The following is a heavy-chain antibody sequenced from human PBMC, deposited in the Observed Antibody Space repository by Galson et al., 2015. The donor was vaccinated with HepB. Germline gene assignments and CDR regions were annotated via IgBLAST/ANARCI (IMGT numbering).Heavy chain of an antibody. CDR3: ARLGDYYYDTSGYHKAFDY. V-gene: IGHV3-21*01. Sequence: SLRLSCAASGFTFSTYGMNWVRQAPGKGLEWVSSITGSSNYIYYTDSVKGRFTISRDNAKNSLYLQMNSLRAEDTAVYYCARLGDYYYDTSGYHKAFDYWGQGTLVTVSS. CDR1: GFTFSTYG. CDR2: ITGSSNYI. J-gene: IGHJ4*02. D-gene: IGHD3-22*01.